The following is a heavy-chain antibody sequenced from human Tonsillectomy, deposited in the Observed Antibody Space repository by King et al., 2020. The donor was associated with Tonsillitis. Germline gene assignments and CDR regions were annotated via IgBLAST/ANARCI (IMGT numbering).Heavy chain of an antibody. CDR1: GITFSNVW. CDR2: IKSKDDGGTT. J-gene: IGHJ4*02. CDR3: TTEYSSLSGFIDSFDW. D-gene: IGHD3-22*01. V-gene: IGHV3-15*01. Sequence: VQLVESGGGLVKPGGSLRLSCAVSGITFSNVWMSWVRQAPGKGLEWVGRIKSKDDGGTTDYAAPVKGRFTMSRNDSKNTLYLQMNSLKTEDKAVYYCTTEYSSLSGFIDSFDWWGQGTLVTVSS.